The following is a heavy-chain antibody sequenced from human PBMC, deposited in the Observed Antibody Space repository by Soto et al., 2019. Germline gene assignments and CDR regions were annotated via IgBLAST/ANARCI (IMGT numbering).Heavy chain of an antibody. D-gene: IGHD3-22*01. CDR3: ARFTYYYDSSGYSNIDY. J-gene: IGHJ4*02. Sequence: LSLTCIVSGGSISSYSWSWSWIRQSPGKGLEWVSYISSSGSTIYYADSVKGRFTISRDNAKNSLYLQMNSLRAEDTAVYYCARFTYYYDSSGYSNIDYWGQGTLVTVSS. CDR2: ISSSGSTI. V-gene: IGHV3-48*03. CDR1: GGSISSYSWS.